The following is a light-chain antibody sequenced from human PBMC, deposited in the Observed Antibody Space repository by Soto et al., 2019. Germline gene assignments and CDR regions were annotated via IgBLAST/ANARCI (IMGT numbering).Light chain of an antibody. CDR3: AAWDDSLNGLYV. J-gene: IGLJ1*01. V-gene: IGLV1-44*01. CDR2: TNN. CDR1: NSNIGSNT. Sequence: QSALTQPPSASGTPGQRVTISCSGSNSNIGSNTVNWYQQLPGAAPKLLIFTNNQRPSGVPDRFSGSKSGTSASLAISGLQSEDEADYYCAAWDDSLNGLYVFGTWTKLTVL.